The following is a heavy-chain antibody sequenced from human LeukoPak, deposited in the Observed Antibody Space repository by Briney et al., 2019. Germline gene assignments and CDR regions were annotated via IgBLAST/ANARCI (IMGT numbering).Heavy chain of an antibody. CDR2: INHSGST. Sequence: SETLSLTCTVSGGSISDNYWSWIRQPPGKGLEWIGEINHSGSTNYNPSLKSRVTISVDTSEIQFSLKLSSVTAADTAVYYCARRTIFGVVITDWGQGTLVTVSS. D-gene: IGHD3-3*01. V-gene: IGHV4-34*01. J-gene: IGHJ4*02. CDR1: GGSISDNY. CDR3: ARRTIFGVVITD.